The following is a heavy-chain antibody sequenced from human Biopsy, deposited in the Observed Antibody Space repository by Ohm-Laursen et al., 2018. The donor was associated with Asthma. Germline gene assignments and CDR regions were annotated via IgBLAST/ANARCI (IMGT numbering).Heavy chain of an antibody. CDR3: AREVSTVDYGYYYFAMDV. V-gene: IGHV1-69*06. CDR1: GGMFGNYA. Sequence: SSVKVSCKASGGMFGNYAISWVRQAPGLGLEWMGGISPIFGSSNYAQRFQGRVTITADIFTRTVYMELSSLRSEDSAVYYCAREVSTVDYGYYYFAMDVWGQGTTVTVCS. D-gene: IGHD4-17*01. J-gene: IGHJ6*02. CDR2: ISPIFGSS.